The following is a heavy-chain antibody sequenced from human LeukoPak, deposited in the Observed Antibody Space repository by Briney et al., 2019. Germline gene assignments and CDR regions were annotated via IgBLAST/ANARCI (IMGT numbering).Heavy chain of an antibody. Sequence: GGSLRLSCAASGFTFSTYSMNWVRQAPGKGLEWVSSISGSSTFIYYADSVQGRFTISRDNAKNSLYLQMDSLRDEDTAVYHCARDLFPRRVAAGSSYFDYWGQGALVTVSS. J-gene: IGHJ4*02. CDR2: ISGSSTFI. D-gene: IGHD6-13*01. CDR3: ARDLFPRRVAAGSSYFDY. CDR1: GFTFSTYS. V-gene: IGHV3-21*01.